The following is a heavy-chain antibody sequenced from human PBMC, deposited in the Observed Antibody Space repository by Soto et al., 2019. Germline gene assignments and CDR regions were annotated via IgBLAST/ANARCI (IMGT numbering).Heavy chain of an antibody. CDR3: ARDRPDYYDSSALGVWFDP. D-gene: IGHD3-22*01. J-gene: IGHJ5*02. CDR2: IIPIFGTA. Sequence: SVKVSCKASGGTFSSYAISWVRQAPGQGLEWMGGIIPIFGTANYAQKFQGRVTITADESTSTAYMELSSLRSEDTAVYYCARDRPDYYDSSALGVWFDPWGQGTLVTVSS. CDR1: GGTFSSYA. V-gene: IGHV1-69*13.